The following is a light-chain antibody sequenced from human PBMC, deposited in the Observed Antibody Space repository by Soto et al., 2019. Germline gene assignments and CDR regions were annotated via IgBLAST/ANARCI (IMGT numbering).Light chain of an antibody. CDR1: QSISSW. Sequence: DIQMTQSPSSVSASVGDRVTITCRASQSISSWLAWYQQKPGKAPKFLIFAASKLQTGVPSRFSGSGSGTEFTLTISSLQSEDFAVYYCQQYNDWQITFGQGTRLDIK. J-gene: IGKJ5*01. CDR3: QQYNDWQIT. CDR2: AAS. V-gene: IGKV1-12*01.